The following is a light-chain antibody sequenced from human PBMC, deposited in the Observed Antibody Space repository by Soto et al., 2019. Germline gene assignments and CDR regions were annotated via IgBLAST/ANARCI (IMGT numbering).Light chain of an antibody. Sequence: EIVLTQSPGTLSLSPGERATLSCRASQSVSSSYLAWYQQKPGQAPRLLIYGASSRATGIPDRFSGSGSGNDFTLTISRLEPEDFAVYYCQQYGSSQFTCGPGTKVDIK. V-gene: IGKV3-20*01. CDR2: GAS. J-gene: IGKJ3*01. CDR1: QSVSSSY. CDR3: QQYGSSQFT.